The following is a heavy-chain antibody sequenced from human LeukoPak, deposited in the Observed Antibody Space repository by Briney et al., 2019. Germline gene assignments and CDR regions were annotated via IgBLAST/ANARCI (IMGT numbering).Heavy chain of an antibody. Sequence: GESLKISCKGSGYSFTNYWIAWVRLMPGKGLEWMGIIYPGDSDTRYSPSFQGQVTISADKSISTAYLQWSSLKASDTAMYYCARRGYNYEYGFDFWGQGTLVTVSS. J-gene: IGHJ4*02. CDR2: IYPGDSDT. D-gene: IGHD5-18*01. CDR3: ARRGYNYEYGFDF. V-gene: IGHV5-51*01. CDR1: GYSFTNYW.